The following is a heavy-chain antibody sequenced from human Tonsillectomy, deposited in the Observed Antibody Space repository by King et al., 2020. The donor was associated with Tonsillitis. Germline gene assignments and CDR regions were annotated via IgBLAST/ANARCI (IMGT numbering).Heavy chain of an antibody. CDR3: AKRTGTNAFDI. J-gene: IGHJ3*02. Sequence: QVQLVESGGGVVQSGGSLRLSCAASGFTFSSYGMHWVRQAPGKGLEWVAFIRYDGSNKYYADSVKGRFTISRDNSKNTLYLKMNSLRVEDTAVYYCAKRTGTNAFDIWGQGTRVTVSS. CDR1: GFTFSSYG. D-gene: IGHD1-7*01. CDR2: IRYDGSNK. V-gene: IGHV3-30*02.